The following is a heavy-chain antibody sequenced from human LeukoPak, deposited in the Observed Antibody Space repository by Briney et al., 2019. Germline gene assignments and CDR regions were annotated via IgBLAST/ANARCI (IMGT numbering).Heavy chain of an antibody. D-gene: IGHD4-23*01. V-gene: IGHV3-48*01. CDR1: GFTFSSYS. CDR2: ISSSSSTI. J-gene: IGHJ4*02. CDR3: ARDCGDYGGDY. Sequence: GGALRLSCAASGFTFSSYSMNWVRQAAGKGLEWVSYISSSSSTIYYADSVKGRFTISRDNAKNSLYLQMNSLRAEDTAVYYCARDCGDYGGDYWGQGTLVTVSS.